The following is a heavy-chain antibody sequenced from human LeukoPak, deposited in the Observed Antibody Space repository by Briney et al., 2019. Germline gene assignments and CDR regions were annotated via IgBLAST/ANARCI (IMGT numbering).Heavy chain of an antibody. V-gene: IGHV3-23*01. J-gene: IGHJ4*02. Sequence: PGGSQRLSCAASGFTFSSYAMSWVRQAPGKGLEWVSAISGSADSTYYADSVKGRFTISRDNSKNTLYLQMNSLRAEDTAVYSWAKDQNRDSSGWIFDYWGQGTLVTVSS. CDR3: AKDQNRDSSGWIFDY. CDR1: GFTFSSYA. CDR2: ISGSADST. D-gene: IGHD6-19*01.